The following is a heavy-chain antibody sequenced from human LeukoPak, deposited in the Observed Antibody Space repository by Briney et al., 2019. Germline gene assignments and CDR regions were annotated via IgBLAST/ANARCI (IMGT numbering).Heavy chain of an antibody. Sequence: SETLSLTCAVYGGSFSGYYWSWIRQPPGKGLEWIGEINHSGSTNYNPSLKSRVTISVDTSKNQFSLKLSSVTAADTAVHYCARGKIAVAPGYWDQGTLVTVSS. V-gene: IGHV4-34*01. J-gene: IGHJ4*02. CDR1: GGSFSGYY. D-gene: IGHD6-19*01. CDR3: ARGKIAVAPGY. CDR2: INHSGST.